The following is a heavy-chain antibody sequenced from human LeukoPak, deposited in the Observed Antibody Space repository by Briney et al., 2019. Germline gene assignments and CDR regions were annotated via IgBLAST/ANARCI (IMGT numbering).Heavy chain of an antibody. CDR3: ARGPYTYYYDSRVFKGDY. D-gene: IGHD3-22*01. J-gene: IGHJ4*02. CDR2: INPSGGST. V-gene: IGHV1-46*01. CDR1: GYTFTSYY. Sequence: ASVKVSCKASGYTFTSYYMHWVRQAPGQGLEWMGIINPSGGSTSYAQKFQGRVTMTRDTSTSTVYMELSSLRSEDTAVYYCARGPYTYYYDSRVFKGDYWGQGTLVTVSS.